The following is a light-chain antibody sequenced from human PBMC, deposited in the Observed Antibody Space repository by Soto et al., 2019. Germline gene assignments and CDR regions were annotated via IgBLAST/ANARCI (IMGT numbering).Light chain of an antibody. CDR2: SAS. Sequence: DIQLTQSPSSLSASVGDRVTITCRVSQGTSSYLNWYRQKPGKVPKLLIYSASNLQSGVPSRFSGSRSGTDFTLTISSLQPEDVATYYADLTFGPGTKVDIK. V-gene: IGKV1-27*01. CDR1: QGTSSY. CDR3: DLT. J-gene: IGKJ3*01.